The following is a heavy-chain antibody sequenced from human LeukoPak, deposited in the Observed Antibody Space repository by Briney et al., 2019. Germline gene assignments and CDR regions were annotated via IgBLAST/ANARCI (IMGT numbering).Heavy chain of an antibody. CDR2: ISSLSGTI. J-gene: IGHJ4*02. CDR3: VTEVSGSFPT. V-gene: IGHV3-48*01. D-gene: IGHD1-26*01. Sequence: GGSLRLSCAASGFTFSSYGMSWVRQAPGEGLEWVSYISSLSGTIYYADSVKGRFTISRDNAKNSLYLQMDSLRVEDTAVYYCVTEVSGSFPTWGQGTLVTASS. CDR1: GFTFSSYG.